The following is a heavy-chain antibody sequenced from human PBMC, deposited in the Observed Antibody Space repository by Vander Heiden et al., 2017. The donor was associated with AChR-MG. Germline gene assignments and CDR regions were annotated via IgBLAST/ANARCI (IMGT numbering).Heavy chain of an antibody. V-gene: IGHV3-21*01. CDR1: GFTFSSYS. CDR3: AREFMVQGPY. J-gene: IGHJ4*02. D-gene: IGHD3-10*01. CDR2: ISSSSSYI. Sequence: EVQLVEAGGGLVTPGGSLRLSRAAAGFTFSSYSMNWVRQAPGKGLEWVSSISSSSSYIYYADSVKGRFTISRDNAKNSLYLQMNSLRAEDTAVYYCAREFMVQGPYWGQGTLVTVSS.